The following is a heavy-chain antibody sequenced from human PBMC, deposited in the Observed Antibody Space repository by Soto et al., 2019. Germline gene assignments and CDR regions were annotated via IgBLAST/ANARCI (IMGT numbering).Heavy chain of an antibody. CDR1: GFSFSSYG. J-gene: IGHJ4*02. D-gene: IGHD3-10*01. CDR2: ISYDGSNK. Sequence: GGSLRLSCAASGFSFSSYGMHWVRQAPGKGLEWVAVISYDGSNKYYADSVKGRFTISRDNSKNTLYLQMNSLRAEDTAVYYCAKGKDPTSGTPIRPFDYWGQGTLVTVSS. V-gene: IGHV3-30*18. CDR3: AKGKDPTSGTPIRPFDY.